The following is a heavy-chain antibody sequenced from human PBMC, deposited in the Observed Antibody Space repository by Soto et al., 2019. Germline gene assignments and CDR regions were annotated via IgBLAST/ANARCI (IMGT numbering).Heavy chain of an antibody. V-gene: IGHV4-39*01. CDR2: IFYSGST. CDR3: ARIVRGLVITYYYMDV. D-gene: IGHD1-20*01. J-gene: IGHJ6*03. CDR1: GGSISSSSYY. Sequence: QVQLQESGPGLVKPSETLSLTCTVSGGSISSSSYYWGWIRQPPGKGLEWIGSIFYSGSTYYNPSLQSRVTISVDTSTNQFSLKLRSVTAADTAVYYCARIVRGLVITYYYMDVWGKGTTVTVSS.